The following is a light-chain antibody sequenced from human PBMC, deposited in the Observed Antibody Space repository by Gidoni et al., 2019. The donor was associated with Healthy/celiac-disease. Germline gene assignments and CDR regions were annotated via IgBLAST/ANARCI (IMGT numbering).Light chain of an antibody. V-gene: IGKV3-20*01. CDR2: GAS. Sequence: VLTQSPATLSLSPGERATLSCRASQSVSSSYLSWYQQKPGQAPMLLIYGASSRATGTPDRCSGSGSGTDFTLTISRLEPEDFAVYYCQQYGSSPRTFGQGTKVEIK. J-gene: IGKJ1*01. CDR1: QSVSSSY. CDR3: QQYGSSPRT.